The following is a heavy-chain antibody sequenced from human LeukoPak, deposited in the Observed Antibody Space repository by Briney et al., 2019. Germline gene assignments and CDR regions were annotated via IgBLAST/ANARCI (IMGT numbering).Heavy chain of an antibody. CDR2: INPNSGGT. Sequence: ASVKVSCKASGYTFTGYYMHWVRQAPGQGLEWMGWINPNSGGTNYAQKFQGRVTMTRDTSISTAYMELSRLRSDDTAVYYCARVGYSSSWAAHFDYWDQGTLVTVSS. D-gene: IGHD6-13*01. CDR3: ARVGYSSSWAAHFDY. V-gene: IGHV1-2*02. CDR1: GYTFTGYY. J-gene: IGHJ4*02.